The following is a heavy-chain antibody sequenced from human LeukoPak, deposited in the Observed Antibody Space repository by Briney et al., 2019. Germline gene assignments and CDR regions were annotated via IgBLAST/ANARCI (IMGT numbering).Heavy chain of an antibody. V-gene: IGHV3-74*01. CDR1: GFTFSTSW. CDR2: INTDGSTT. CDR3: ASSVFASGSL. J-gene: IGHJ1*01. Sequence: GGSLRLSCAASGFTFSTSWMPWVRQTPGKGLVWVSRINTDGSTTTYADSVKGRFTISRDNAENALYLEMNSLRAEDTAVYYCASSVFASGSLWGQGTLVTVSS. D-gene: IGHD3-10*01.